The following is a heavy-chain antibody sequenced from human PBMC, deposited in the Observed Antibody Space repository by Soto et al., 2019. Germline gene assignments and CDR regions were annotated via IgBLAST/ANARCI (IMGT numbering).Heavy chain of an antibody. D-gene: IGHD2-15*01. J-gene: IGHJ4*02. CDR2: INAGNGNT. V-gene: IGHV1-3*01. CDR3: ARGPGGPDGPGDY. Sequence: GASVKVSCKTSGYTFTRYAVHWVRQAPGQRLEWMGWINAGNGNTKYSQKFQGRVTITRDTSASTAYMELSSLRSEDTAVYYCARGPGGPDGPGDYWGQGTLVTVSS. CDR1: GYTFTRYA.